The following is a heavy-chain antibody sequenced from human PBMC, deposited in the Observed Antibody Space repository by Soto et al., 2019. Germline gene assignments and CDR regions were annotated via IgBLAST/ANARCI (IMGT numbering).Heavy chain of an antibody. CDR3: ARIKWLPPDFDY. J-gene: IGHJ4*02. CDR1: GGSISSSSYY. D-gene: IGHD5-12*01. V-gene: IGHV4-39*01. Sequence: SETLSLTCTVSGGSISSSSYYWGWIRQPPGKGLEWIGSIYYSGSTYYNPSLKSRVTISVDTSKNQFSLKLSSVTAADTAVYYCARIKWLPPDFDYWGQGTLVTVSS. CDR2: IYYSGST.